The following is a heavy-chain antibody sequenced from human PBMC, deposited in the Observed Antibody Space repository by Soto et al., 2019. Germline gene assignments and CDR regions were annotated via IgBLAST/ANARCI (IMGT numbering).Heavy chain of an antibody. CDR2: IRSKANSYAT. D-gene: IGHD6-19*01. CDR3: TRSGPSSGWQGIDY. Sequence: GGSLRLSCAASGFTFSGSAMHWVRQASGKGLEWVGRIRSKANSYATAYAASVKGRFTISRDDSKNTAYLQVNSLKTEDTAVYYCTRSGPSSGWQGIDYWGQGTLVTVSS. CDR1: GFTFSGSA. V-gene: IGHV3-73*01. J-gene: IGHJ4*02.